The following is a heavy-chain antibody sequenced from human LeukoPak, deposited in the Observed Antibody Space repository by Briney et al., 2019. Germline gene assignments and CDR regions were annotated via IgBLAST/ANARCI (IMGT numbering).Heavy chain of an antibody. J-gene: IGHJ6*02. CDR2: ISWNSYSI. CDR1: GLRFDDYT. V-gene: IGHV3-9*01. D-gene: IGHD6-6*01. Sequence: GGSLRLSCVVSGLRFDDYTMHWVRQTPGKGLEWVSGISWNSYSIGYADSVKGRFTISRDNAKNSLYLQMNSLRAEDTAVYYCARDSSSKPAHYYYGMDVWGQGTTVTVSS. CDR3: ARDSSSKPAHYYYGMDV.